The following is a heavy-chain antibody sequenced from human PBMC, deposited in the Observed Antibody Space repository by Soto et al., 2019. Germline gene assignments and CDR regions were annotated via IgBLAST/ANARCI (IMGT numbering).Heavy chain of an antibody. Sequence: QVQLVQSGAEVKKPGSSVKVSCKASGGTFSSYAISWVRQGPGEGLEWMGGIIPIFGTANYAQKFQGRVTITADKSTSTAYMELSSLRSEDTAVYYCASSVFGGSGYFQHWGQGTLVTVSS. V-gene: IGHV1-69*06. CDR3: ASSVFGGSGYFQH. D-gene: IGHD3-3*01. CDR2: IIPIFGTA. CDR1: GGTFSSYA. J-gene: IGHJ1*01.